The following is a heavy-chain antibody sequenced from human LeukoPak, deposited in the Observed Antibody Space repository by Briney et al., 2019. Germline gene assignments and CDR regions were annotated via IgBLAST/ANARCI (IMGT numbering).Heavy chain of an antibody. V-gene: IGHV4-39*01. J-gene: IGHJ5*02. CDR1: GGFISSNSYY. Sequence: SETLSLTCTVSGGFISSNSYYWGWIRQPPGKGLEWLVCIYYDANTYHNPSLTSRVTVSVDTSKNQFYLKLSSVTAADTAVYYCARLGWLYGSGSMNWFDPWGQGTLVTVSS. D-gene: IGHD3-10*01. CDR3: ARLGWLYGSGSMNWFDP. CDR2: IYYDANT.